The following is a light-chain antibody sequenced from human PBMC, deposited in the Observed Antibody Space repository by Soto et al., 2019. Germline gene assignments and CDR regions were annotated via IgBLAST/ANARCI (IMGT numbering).Light chain of an antibody. V-gene: IGKV3-15*01. CDR3: HQDNNLCT. Sequence: LTQSPATLSLSPGERATLSCRPSQSVSSRLAWYHQQPGQSPRLLICGASTGATGIPARFSGSGSGTEFTLTISLEQSEDFGLYFWHQDNNLCTFGEGTKVDIK. CDR1: QSVSSR. CDR2: GAS. J-gene: IGKJ4*02.